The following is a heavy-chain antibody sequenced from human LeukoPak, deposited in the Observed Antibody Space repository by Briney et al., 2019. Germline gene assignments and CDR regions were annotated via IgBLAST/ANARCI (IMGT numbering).Heavy chain of an antibody. CDR1: GFTFSSYA. V-gene: IGHV3-30*02. J-gene: IGHJ6*03. CDR2: IQYDGSSE. CDR3: AKDRCSNGVGCYYYYMDV. D-gene: IGHD2-8*01. Sequence: GGSLRLSCAASGFTFSSYAMKWVRQAPGKGLEWVAYIQYDGSSEQYADSVKGRFSISRDSSKNILYLQMNSLRAEDTAVYYCAKDRCSNGVGCYYYYMDVWGKGTTVTISS.